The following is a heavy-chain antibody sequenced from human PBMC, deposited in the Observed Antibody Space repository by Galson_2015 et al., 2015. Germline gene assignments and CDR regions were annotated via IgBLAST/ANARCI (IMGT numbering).Heavy chain of an antibody. CDR2: IYYSGST. CDR3: ARGRVLLD. CDR1: GGSISSYY. V-gene: IGHV4-59*01. Sequence: SETLSLTCTVSGGSISSYYWSWIRQPPGKGLEWIGYIYYSGSTNYNPSLKSRVTISVDTSKNQFSLKLSSVTAADTAVYYCARGRVLLDWGQGTLVTVSS. J-gene: IGHJ4*02. D-gene: IGHD2-15*01.